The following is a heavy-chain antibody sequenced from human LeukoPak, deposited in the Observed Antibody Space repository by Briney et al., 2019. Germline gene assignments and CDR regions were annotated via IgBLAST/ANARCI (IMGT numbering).Heavy chain of an antibody. Sequence: PGGSLRLSCTASGFAFSNYWMSWVRQAPGKGLEWVANIQQDGSDKYYVDSVKGRFTISRDNAKNSLYLQMNSLRAEDTAVYYCARDHHRRLYDSQARDTFDIWGQGTMVTVSS. J-gene: IGHJ3*02. CDR1: GFAFSNYW. CDR2: IQQDGSDK. V-gene: IGHV3-7*01. CDR3: ARDHHRRLYDSQARDTFDI. D-gene: IGHD3-22*01.